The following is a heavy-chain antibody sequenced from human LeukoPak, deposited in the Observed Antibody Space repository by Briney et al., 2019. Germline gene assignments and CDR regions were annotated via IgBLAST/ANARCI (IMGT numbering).Heavy chain of an antibody. J-gene: IGHJ4*02. CDR2: IKQDGSEK. V-gene: IGHV3-7*01. CDR3: VIYSRADY. Sequence: GGSLRLSCAASGFTFSTYWMNWVRQAPGKGLEWVANIKQDGSEKYYVDSVKGRFTISRDNAKNSLYLQLNSLRAEDTAVYYCVIYSRADYWGQGTLVTVSS. D-gene: IGHD6-13*01. CDR1: GFTFSTYW.